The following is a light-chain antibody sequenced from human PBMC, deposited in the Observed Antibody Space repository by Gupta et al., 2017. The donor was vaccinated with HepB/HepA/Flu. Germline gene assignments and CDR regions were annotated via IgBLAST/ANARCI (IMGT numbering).Light chain of an antibody. V-gene: IGKV1-39*01. CDR1: QSISSY. Sequence: DIQMTQSPSSLSASVGDRVTITCRASQSISSYLNWYQQKPGKAPKLLIYAASILQSGVPSRFSGSGSGTDFTLTISSLQTEDFATYYCQQSYSTRWTFGQGTKVEIK. CDR3: QQSYSTRWT. CDR2: AAS. J-gene: IGKJ1*01.